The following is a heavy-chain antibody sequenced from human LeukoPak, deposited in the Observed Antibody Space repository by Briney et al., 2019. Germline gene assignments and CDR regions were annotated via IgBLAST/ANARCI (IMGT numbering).Heavy chain of an antibody. CDR1: GGSFSGYY. Sequence: SETLSLTCAVYGGSFSGYYWSWIRQPPGKGLEWIGEINHSGSTNYNPSLKSRVTISVDTSKNQFSLKLSFVTAADTAVYYCARDAPGIYYYDSSGYLRAFDIWGQGTMVTVSS. CDR3: ARDAPGIYYYDSSGYLRAFDI. J-gene: IGHJ3*02. CDR2: INHSGST. V-gene: IGHV4-34*01. D-gene: IGHD3-22*01.